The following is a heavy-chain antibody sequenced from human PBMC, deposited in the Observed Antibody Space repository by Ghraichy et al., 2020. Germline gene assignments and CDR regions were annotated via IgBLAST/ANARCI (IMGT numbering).Heavy chain of an antibody. CDR2: ITDRGDSK. CDR3: AKDCSGSHQYNWFDP. CDR1: GFTFTSYA. V-gene: IGHV3-23*01. D-gene: IGHD1-26*01. Sequence: GGSLRLSCVASGFTFTSYAMSWVRQAPGKGLEWVSTITDRGDSKYYADSVKGRFTISRDNSKNTVFLQMNSLRAEDTAVYYCAKDCSGSHQYNWFDPWGQGTLITVSS. J-gene: IGHJ5*02.